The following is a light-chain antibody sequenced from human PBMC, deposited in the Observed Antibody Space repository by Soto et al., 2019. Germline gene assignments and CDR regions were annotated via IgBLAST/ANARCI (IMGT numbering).Light chain of an antibody. CDR3: QQDSDCPLP. V-gene: IGKV3D-15*01. CDR1: QTIHSN. CDR2: APS. Sequence: EIVMTQSPATLSVSPGERVTLSCRPSQTIHSNLAWYQQRPGQAPRPLIYAPSTRAPGIPARLSGNGFGTEFTLTSSSLPSEEFAVYSWQQDSDCPLPFGGGTTVEIK. J-gene: IGKJ4*01.